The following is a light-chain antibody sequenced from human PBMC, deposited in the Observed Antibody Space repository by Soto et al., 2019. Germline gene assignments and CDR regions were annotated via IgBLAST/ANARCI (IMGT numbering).Light chain of an antibody. V-gene: IGKV3-20*01. J-gene: IGKJ5*01. CDR1: QSVSGSY. CDR3: QQYGSSPLIS. Sequence: EIVLTQSPGTLSLSPGERATLSCRASQSVSGSYLAWYQQKPGQAPRLLIFGASKRATGIPDRFSGSGSGRDFTLTISGLEPEDFAVYYCQQYGSSPLISFGQGTRLEIK. CDR2: GAS.